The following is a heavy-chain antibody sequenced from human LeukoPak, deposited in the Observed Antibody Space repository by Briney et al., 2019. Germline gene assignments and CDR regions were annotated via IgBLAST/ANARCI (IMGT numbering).Heavy chain of an antibody. D-gene: IGHD2-8*01. CDR1: GYTFTSYG. CDR3: ARGIGIGTVLMVHGNMDV. Sequence: ASVKVSCKASGYTFTSYGISWVRQAPGQGLEWMGWINTDTGNPTYAQGFTGRFVFSLDTSVNTAYLQISSLKAEDTGVYYCARGIGIGTVLMVHGNMDVWGTGTTVTVSS. CDR2: INTDTGNP. V-gene: IGHV7-4-1*02. J-gene: IGHJ6*03.